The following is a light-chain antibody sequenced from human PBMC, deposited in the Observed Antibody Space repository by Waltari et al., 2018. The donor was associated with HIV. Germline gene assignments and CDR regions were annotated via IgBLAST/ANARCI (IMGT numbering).Light chain of an antibody. V-gene: IGKV1-33*01. Sequence: DILMTYSRSSPSSSVGDSVPIPSQASQDITNALNWYQQKPGQAPGRLIYEASNLETGVPARFSGSGSGTDFTFKISSVEAEDVGTYYCMHDKSLPYVFGRGTKVEIK. J-gene: IGKJ4*01. CDR1: QDITNA. CDR3: MHDKSLPYV. CDR2: EAS.